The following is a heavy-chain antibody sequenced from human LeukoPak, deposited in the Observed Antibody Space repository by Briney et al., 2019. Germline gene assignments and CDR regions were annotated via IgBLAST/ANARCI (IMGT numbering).Heavy chain of an antibody. CDR3: ARGGEIFDY. CDR2: ISYDGSNK. V-gene: IGHV3-30*01. Sequence: GGSLTLSSAASGFTFSSYAMHWVRQAPGKGLEWVAVISYDGSNKYYADSVKGRFTISRDNSKNTLYLQMNSLSAEDTAVYYRARGGEIFDYWGQGTLVTVSS. J-gene: IGHJ4*02. D-gene: IGHD3-16*01. CDR1: GFTFSSYA.